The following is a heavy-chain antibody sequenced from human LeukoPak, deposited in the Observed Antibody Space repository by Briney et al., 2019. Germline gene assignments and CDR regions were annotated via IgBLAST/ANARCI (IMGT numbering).Heavy chain of an antibody. CDR3: ATTQPTLLWFGAQSWMGSEYFQH. D-gene: IGHD3-10*01. J-gene: IGHJ1*01. V-gene: IGHV4-34*01. Sequence: SETLSLTCAVYGGSFSGYYWSWIRQPPGKGLEWIGEINHSGSTNYNPSLKSRVTISVDTSKNQFSLKLSSVTAADTAVYYCATTQPTLLWFGAQSWMGSEYFQHWGQGTLVTVSS. CDR1: GGSFSGYY. CDR2: INHSGST.